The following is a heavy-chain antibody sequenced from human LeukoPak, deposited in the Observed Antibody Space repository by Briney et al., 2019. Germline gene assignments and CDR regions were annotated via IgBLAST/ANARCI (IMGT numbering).Heavy chain of an antibody. Sequence: GGSLRLSCAASGFTFSNYAMSWVRQAPGKGLEWVSTFGGSGGSTYYADSVKGRFTISRDTSKSTLYLRMNSLRTEDTALYFCTKTRGPGAFHPESWGQGTLVIVSS. CDR1: GFTFSNYA. CDR3: TKTRGPGAFHPES. D-gene: IGHD2/OR15-2a*01. CDR2: FGGSGGST. V-gene: IGHV3-23*01. J-gene: IGHJ5*02.